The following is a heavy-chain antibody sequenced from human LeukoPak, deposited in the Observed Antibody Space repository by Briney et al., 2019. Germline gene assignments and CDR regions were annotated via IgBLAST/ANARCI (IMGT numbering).Heavy chain of an antibody. CDR1: GGTFSSSA. D-gene: IGHD5-18*01. CDR2: IIPVLNIT. Sequence: WASVTVSCKTSGGTFSSSAITWVRQAPGQGLEWMGRIIPVLNITTYAQKFQGRVTITADTSTSTVYMELSSLRSEETAVYYCAKDQGLTAPPPYGLDVWGQGTTVIVTS. V-gene: IGHV1-69*04. CDR3: AKDQGLTAPPPYGLDV. J-gene: IGHJ6*02.